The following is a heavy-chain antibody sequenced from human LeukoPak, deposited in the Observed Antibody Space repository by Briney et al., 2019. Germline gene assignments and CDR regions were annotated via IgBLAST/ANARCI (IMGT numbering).Heavy chain of an antibody. CDR3: ACFGVVIY. D-gene: IGHD3-3*01. V-gene: IGHV3-74*01. J-gene: IGHJ4*02. Sequence: PGGSLRLSCAASGFTSSSYWMHWVRQAPGKGLVWVSRINSDGSSINYADSVKGRFTISRDNSKNTLYLQMNSLRAEDTAVYYCACFGVVIYWGQGTLVTVSS. CDR2: INSDGSSI. CDR1: GFTSSSYW.